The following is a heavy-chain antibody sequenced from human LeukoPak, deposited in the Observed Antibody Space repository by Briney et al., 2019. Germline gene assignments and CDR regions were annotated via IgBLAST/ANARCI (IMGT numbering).Heavy chain of an antibody. CDR1: GFTFSSYS. J-gene: IGHJ4*02. CDR2: IISTSSTM. Sequence: GGSLRLSCAVSGFTFSSYSMNWVRQAPGEGLEWVSYIISTSSTMYYADSVKGRFSISRDNAKNSLYLQMNSVRDEDTAVYYCARDRASSGRTSDYWGQGTLVTVS. D-gene: IGHD6-19*01. V-gene: IGHV3-48*02. CDR3: ARDRASSGRTSDY.